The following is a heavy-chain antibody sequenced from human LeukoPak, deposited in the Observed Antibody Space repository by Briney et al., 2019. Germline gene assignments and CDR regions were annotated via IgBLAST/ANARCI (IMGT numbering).Heavy chain of an antibody. V-gene: IGHV4-59*01. J-gene: IGHJ4*02. CDR3: ARSEPRGYSYGFVDN. D-gene: IGHD5-18*01. CDR1: GGSISSYH. CDR2: IYYSGST. Sequence: SETLSLTCTVSGGSISSYHWSWIRQPPGKGLEWIGYIYYSGSTNYNPSLKSRVTISVDTSNNQFSLKLSSVTAADTAVYYCARSEPRGYSYGFVDNWGQGTLVTVSS.